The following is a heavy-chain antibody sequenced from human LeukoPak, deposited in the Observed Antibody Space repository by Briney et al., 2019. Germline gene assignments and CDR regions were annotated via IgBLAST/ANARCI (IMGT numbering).Heavy chain of an antibody. Sequence: GGSLRLSCAASGFTFNSYWMNWVRQARGRGLEWVANKKQDGGEKYYVDSVKGRFTISRDNGKNSLYLQMNSLRAEDTAVYYCARDLGHFGSGSYYGYWGQGILVTVSS. D-gene: IGHD3-10*01. V-gene: IGHV3-7*03. J-gene: IGHJ4*02. CDR2: KKQDGGEK. CDR1: GFTFNSYW. CDR3: ARDLGHFGSGSYYGY.